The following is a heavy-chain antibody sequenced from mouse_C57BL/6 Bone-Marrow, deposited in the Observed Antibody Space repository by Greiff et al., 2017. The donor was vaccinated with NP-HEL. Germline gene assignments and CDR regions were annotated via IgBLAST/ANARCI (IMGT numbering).Heavy chain of an antibody. Sequence: QVQLQQSGAELARPGASVKLSCKASGYTFTSYGISWVKQRTGPGLEWIGEIYPRSGNTYYNEKFKGKATLTADKSSSTAYMELRSLTSENSAVYVGARCRYGSSYWYFDVWGTGTTVTVSS. CDR3: ARCRYGSSYWYFDV. J-gene: IGHJ1*03. V-gene: IGHV1-81*01. CDR2: IYPRSGNT. CDR1: GYTFTSYG. D-gene: IGHD1-1*01.